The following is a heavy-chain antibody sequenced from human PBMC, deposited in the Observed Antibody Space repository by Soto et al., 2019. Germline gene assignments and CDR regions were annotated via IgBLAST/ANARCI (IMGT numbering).Heavy chain of an antibody. CDR1: GYSFTSYW. V-gene: IGHV5-51*01. Sequence: GESLKISCKGSGYSFTSYWIGWVRQMPGKGLEWMGIIYPGDSDTRYSPSFQGQVTISADKSISTAYLQWSSLKASDTAMYYCARSMGYYYDSSGYYPSEDYFDYWGQGTLVTVSS. J-gene: IGHJ4*02. D-gene: IGHD3-22*01. CDR3: ARSMGYYYDSSGYYPSEDYFDY. CDR2: IYPGDSDT.